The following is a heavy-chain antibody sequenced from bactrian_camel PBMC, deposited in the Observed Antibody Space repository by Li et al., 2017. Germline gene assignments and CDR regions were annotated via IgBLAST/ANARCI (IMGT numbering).Heavy chain of an antibody. D-gene: IGHD1*01. CDR1: AYTYSRAC. V-gene: IGHV3S53*01. J-gene: IGHJ4*01. CDR3: AASGLYVCGGNWRFVTPGQFIG. CDR2: TDRDGRT. Sequence: HVQLVESGGGSVQSGGSLRLSCAGSAYTYSRACMAWFRQAPGKEREGVEVTDRDGRTSYGESVKGRFTISQDNRAVYLQMNNLKPEDSVKYYCAASGLYVCGGNWRFVTPGQFIGWGQGTQVTVS.